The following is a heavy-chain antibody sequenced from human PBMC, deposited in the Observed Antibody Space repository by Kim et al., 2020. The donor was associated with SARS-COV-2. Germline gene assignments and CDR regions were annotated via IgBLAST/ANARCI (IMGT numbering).Heavy chain of an antibody. D-gene: IGHD3-9*01. CDR2: ISHDDGTII. V-gene: IGHV3-30*18. CDR3: VKDYDLLTPYYFDY. CDR1: GFTFSDYR. Sequence: GGSLRLSCEASGFTFSDYRMHWVRQAPGMGLEWVAVISHDDGTIIYYGDSVRGRFTISRDNSKKTMYLQMNSLRAEDTAVYYCVKDYDLLTPYYFDYWGQGTLVTVSS. J-gene: IGHJ4*02.